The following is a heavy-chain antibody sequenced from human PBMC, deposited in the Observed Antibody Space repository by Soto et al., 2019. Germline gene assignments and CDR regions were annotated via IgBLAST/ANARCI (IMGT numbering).Heavy chain of an antibody. CDR1: SGPTSSHN. CDR2: VYSTGGT. D-gene: IGHD3-10*01. CDR3: VRQGIGTLHGLVDV. J-gene: IGHJ6*02. V-gene: IGHV4-59*08. Sequence: QVQLQQSGPGLVKPSETLSLTCSVSSGPTSSHNWGWIRQTPGRGLEWIGYVYSTGGTSYNPSLTSRVTISADTSTNHISLTLTSVTAADTAVYYCVRQGIGTLHGLVDVWGQGTTVRVSS.